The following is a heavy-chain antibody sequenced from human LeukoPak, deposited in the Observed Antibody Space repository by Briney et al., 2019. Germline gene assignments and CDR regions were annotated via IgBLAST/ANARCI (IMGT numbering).Heavy chain of an antibody. CDR2: ISSSGSTI. CDR3: ARTRPAANKYYYYGMDV. V-gene: IGHV3-11*01. CDR1: GFTFSDYY. Sequence: GGSLRLSCAASGFTFSDYYMSWIRQAPGKGLEWVSYISSSGSTIYYADSVKGRFTISRDNAKNSLYLQMNSLRAEDTAVYYCARTRPAANKYYYYGMDVWGQGTTVTVSS. J-gene: IGHJ6*02. D-gene: IGHD2-2*01.